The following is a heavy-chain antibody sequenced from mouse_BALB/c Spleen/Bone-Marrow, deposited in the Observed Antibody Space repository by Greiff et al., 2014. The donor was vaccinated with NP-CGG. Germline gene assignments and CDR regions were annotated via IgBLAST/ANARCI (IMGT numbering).Heavy chain of an antibody. J-gene: IGHJ3*01. V-gene: IGHV14-3*02. Sequence: LVESGAELVKPGASVKLSCTASGFNIKDTYMHWVKQRPEQGLEWIGRIDPANGNTKYGPKFQGKATITADTSSNTAYLQLSSLTSEDTAVYYCAIYYYGSSGFAYWGQGTLVTVSA. CDR2: IDPANGNT. D-gene: IGHD1-1*01. CDR3: AIYYYGSSGFAY. CDR1: GFNIKDTY.